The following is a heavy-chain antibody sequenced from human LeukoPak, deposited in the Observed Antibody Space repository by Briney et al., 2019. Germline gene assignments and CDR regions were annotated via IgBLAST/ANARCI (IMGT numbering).Heavy chain of an antibody. CDR2: ISWNSGSI. CDR3: ATYSSSWFNYYFDY. D-gene: IGHD6-13*01. V-gene: IGHV3-9*03. CDR1: GFTFDDYA. Sequence: GGSLRLSCAASGFTFDDYAMHWVRQAPGKGLEWVSGISWNSGSIGYADSVKGRFTISRDNAKNSLYLQMNSLRAEDMALYYCATYSSSWFNYYFDYWGQGTLVTVSS. J-gene: IGHJ4*02.